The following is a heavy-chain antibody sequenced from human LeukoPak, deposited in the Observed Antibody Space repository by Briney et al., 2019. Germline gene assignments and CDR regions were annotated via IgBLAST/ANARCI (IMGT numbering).Heavy chain of an antibody. CDR1: GFTFDDYA. Sequence: GGSLRLSCAASGFTFDDYAMSWVRQAPGKGLEWVSDINWSGGSTGYAASVKGRFTISRDNAKNSLYLQMNSLRAEDTALYYCARRAGDYSHPYDYWGQGTLVTVSS. V-gene: IGHV3-20*04. CDR2: INWSGGST. CDR3: ARRAGDYSHPYDY. J-gene: IGHJ4*02. D-gene: IGHD3-22*01.